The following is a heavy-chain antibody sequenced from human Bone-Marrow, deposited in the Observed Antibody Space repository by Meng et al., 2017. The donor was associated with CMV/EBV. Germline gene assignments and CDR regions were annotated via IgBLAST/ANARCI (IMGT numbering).Heavy chain of an antibody. J-gene: IGHJ4*02. CDR3: AGTPIAAAGLFDY. V-gene: IGHV4-30-4*08. CDR2: IYYSGST. CDR1: GGSISSGDYY. Sequence: QGQLQWPGPGLVKPSQTLSLTCTVSGGSISSGDYYWSWIRQPPGKGLEWIGYIYYSGSTYYNPSLKSRVTISVDTSKNQFSLKLSSVTAADTAVYYCAGTPIAAAGLFDYWGQGTLVTVSS. D-gene: IGHD6-13*01.